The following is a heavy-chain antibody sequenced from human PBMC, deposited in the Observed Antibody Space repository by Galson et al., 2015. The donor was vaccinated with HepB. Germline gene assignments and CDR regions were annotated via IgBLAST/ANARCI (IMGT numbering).Heavy chain of an antibody. CDR2: IKQDGSEK. D-gene: IGHD3-10*01. V-gene: IGHV3-7*03. J-gene: IGHJ3*02. Sequence: SLGLSCAASGFTFSSYWMSWVRQAPGKGLEWVANIKQDGSEKYYVDSVKGRFTISRDNAKNSLYLQMNSLRAEDTAVYYCARDTMVRERIDAFDIWGQGTMVTVSS. CDR3: ARDTMVRERIDAFDI. CDR1: GFTFSSYW.